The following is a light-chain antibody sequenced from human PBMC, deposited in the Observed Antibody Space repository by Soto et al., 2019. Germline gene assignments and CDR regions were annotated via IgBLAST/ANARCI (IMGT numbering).Light chain of an antibody. Sequence: EIVMTQSPATLSVSPGERATLSCRASQSVSSNLAWYQQKPGQAPRLLIYGASTRATGIPARFSGSGSGTEFTLTISSLQSEDFVVYYCQQYNNWPVWTFGQGTKVEIK. J-gene: IGKJ1*01. CDR2: GAS. V-gene: IGKV3-15*01. CDR1: QSVSSN. CDR3: QQYNNWPVWT.